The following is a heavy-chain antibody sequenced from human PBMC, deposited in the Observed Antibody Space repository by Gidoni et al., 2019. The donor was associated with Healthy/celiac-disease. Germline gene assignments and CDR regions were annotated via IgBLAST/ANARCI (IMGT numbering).Heavy chain of an antibody. CDR2: INPNSGGT. CDR3: ARGLDGYYYDSSTLEY. D-gene: IGHD3-22*01. J-gene: IGHJ4*02. CDR1: GYTFTGYY. Sequence: QVQLVQSGAEVKKPGASVTVSCKASGYTFTGYYMHWVRQAPGQGLEWMGWINPNSGGTNYAQKFQGRVTMTRDTSISTAYMELSRLRSDDTAVYYCARGLDGYYYDSSTLEYWSQGTLVTVSS. V-gene: IGHV1-2*02.